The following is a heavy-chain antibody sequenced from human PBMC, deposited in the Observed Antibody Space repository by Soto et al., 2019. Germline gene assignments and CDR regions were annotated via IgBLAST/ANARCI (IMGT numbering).Heavy chain of an antibody. CDR2: IIPIFGTA. V-gene: IGHV1-69*13. J-gene: IGHJ6*02. CDR3: ARETYCSGGSCYRQPYYYYGMDV. Sequence: ASVKVSCKASGGTFSSYAISWVRQAPGQGLEWMGGIIPIFGTANYAQKFQGRVTITADESTSTAYMELSSLRSEDTAVYYCARETYCSGGSCYRQPYYYYGMDVWGQGTTVTVSS. CDR1: GGTFSSYA. D-gene: IGHD2-15*01.